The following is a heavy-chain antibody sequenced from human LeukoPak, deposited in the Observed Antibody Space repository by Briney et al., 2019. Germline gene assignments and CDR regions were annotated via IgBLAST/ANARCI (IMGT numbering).Heavy chain of an antibody. CDR1: GGSINNYY. D-gene: IGHD6-13*01. J-gene: IGHJ4*02. V-gene: IGHV4-39*01. Sequence: SETLALTCTVSGGSINNYYWNWIRQPPGKGLEWIGIISYSGSTYYSPSLKSRLSISIDASKNQFSLRLSSVTAADTAVYYCARPGIAAASWASHFDYWGQGTLVTVSS. CDR3: ARPGIAAASWASHFDY. CDR2: ISYSGST.